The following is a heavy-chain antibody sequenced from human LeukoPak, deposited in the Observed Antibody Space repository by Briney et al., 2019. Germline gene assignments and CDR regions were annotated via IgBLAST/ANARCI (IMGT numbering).Heavy chain of an antibody. D-gene: IGHD7-27*01. CDR2: IRFDGSNE. V-gene: IGHV3-30*02. Sequence: GGSLRLSCVASGFTFSSYGMHWVRQAPGKGLEWVALIRFDGSNEYYAESVKGRSTISRDNSKNTLYLQMNSLRGEDTAVYYCARRNWGSVYSFDYWGQGTLVTVSS. CDR1: GFTFSSYG. CDR3: ARRNWGSVYSFDY. J-gene: IGHJ4*02.